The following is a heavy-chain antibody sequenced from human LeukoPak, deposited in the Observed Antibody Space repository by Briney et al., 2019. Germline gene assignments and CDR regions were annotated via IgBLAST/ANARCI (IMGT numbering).Heavy chain of an antibody. D-gene: IGHD3-3*01. J-gene: IGHJ5*02. CDR2: IKQDGGEK. V-gene: IGHV3-7*04. CDR1: GFTFSSYW. Sequence: GGSLRLSCAASGFTFSSYWMSWVRQAPGKGLEWVANIKQDGGEKYYVDSVKGRFTISRDNAKNSLYLQMNSLRAEDTAVYYCARVSYYDFWSGYSSFGWFDPWGQGTLVTVSS. CDR3: ARVSYYDFWSGYSSFGWFDP.